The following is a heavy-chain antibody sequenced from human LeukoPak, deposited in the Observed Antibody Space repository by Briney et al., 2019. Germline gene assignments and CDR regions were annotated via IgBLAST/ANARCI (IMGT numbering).Heavy chain of an antibody. CDR1: GFTFDDYA. J-gene: IGHJ4*02. CDR2: ISWTSGSI. CDR3: AKSTLGLTYFDY. D-gene: IGHD7-27*01. Sequence: GRSLRLSCAASGFTFDDYAMHWVRQAPGKGLEWVSGISWTSGSIGYADSVKGRFTISRDNAKNSLYLQMNSLRAEDTALYYCAKSTLGLTYFDYWGQGTLVTVSS. V-gene: IGHV3-9*01.